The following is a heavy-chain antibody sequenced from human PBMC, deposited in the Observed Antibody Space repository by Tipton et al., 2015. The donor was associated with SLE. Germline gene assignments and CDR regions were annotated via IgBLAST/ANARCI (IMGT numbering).Heavy chain of an antibody. CDR3: ARGPWGGDF. D-gene: IGHD7-27*01. V-gene: IGHV3-7*01. J-gene: IGHJ4*02. CDR2: IKQDGSGR. CDR1: GFTFSRYW. Sequence: SLRLSCAASGFTFSRYWMSWVRLAPGKGLEWVANIKQDGSGRYYVDSVKGRFTISRDNPMNSLYLQMNSLRAEETAVYYCARGPWGGDFWGQGTLVTVSS.